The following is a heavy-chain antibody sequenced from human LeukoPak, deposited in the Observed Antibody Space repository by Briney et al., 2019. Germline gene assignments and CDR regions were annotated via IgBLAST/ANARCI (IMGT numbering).Heavy chain of an antibody. CDR3: ARDGGSYLQPTDY. Sequence: GGSLRLSCAASGFTFTSYAMSWVRQAPGKGLEWVSSITGNGDTTYYADSVKGRFTISRDNSKNTLYLQMNSLRAEDTAVYHCARDGGSYLQPTDYWGQGTLVTVSS. CDR1: GFTFTSYA. J-gene: IGHJ4*02. D-gene: IGHD1-26*01. CDR2: ITGNGDTT. V-gene: IGHV3-23*01.